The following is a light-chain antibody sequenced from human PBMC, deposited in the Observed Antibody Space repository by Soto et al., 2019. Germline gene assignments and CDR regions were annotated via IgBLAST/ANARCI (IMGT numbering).Light chain of an antibody. CDR2: DVS. J-gene: IGLJ2*01. Sequence: QSVLTQPASVSGSPGQSITISCTGTSSAVGGYNFVSWYQQHPGKAPKLMIYDVSNRPSGVSNRFSGSKSGNTASLTISGLQAEDEADYYCSSYTSSTTVVIGGGTQLTVL. V-gene: IGLV2-14*01. CDR3: SSYTSSTTVV. CDR1: SSAVGGYNF.